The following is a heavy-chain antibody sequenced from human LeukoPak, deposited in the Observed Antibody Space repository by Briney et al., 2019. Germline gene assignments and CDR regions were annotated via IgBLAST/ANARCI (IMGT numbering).Heavy chain of an antibody. V-gene: IGHV3-48*01. CDR1: GFTFSSYS. Sequence: GGSLRLSCAASGFTFSSYSMNWVRQAPGKGLEWVSYISSSSSTIYYADSVKGRFTISRDNAKNSLYLQMNSLRAEDTAVYYCASGGWYSDFDYWGQGTLVTVSS. D-gene: IGHD6-19*01. CDR2: ISSSSSTI. J-gene: IGHJ4*02. CDR3: ASGGWYSDFDY.